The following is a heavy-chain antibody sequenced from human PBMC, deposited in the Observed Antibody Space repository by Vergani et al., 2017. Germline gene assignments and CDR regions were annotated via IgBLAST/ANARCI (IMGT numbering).Heavy chain of an antibody. CDR1: GYTFTSYD. CDR3: ARGNDVVYCSSTSCYSDY. D-gene: IGHD2-2*02. V-gene: IGHV1-8*01. J-gene: IGHJ4*02. CDR2: MNPNSGNT. Sequence: QVQLVQSGAEVKKPGASVKVSCKASGYTFTSYDIHWVRQATGHGLEWMGWMNPNSGNTGYAQKFQGRVTMTRNTSISTAYMELSSLRSEDTAVYYCARGNDVVYCSSTSCYSDYWGEGTLVTASS.